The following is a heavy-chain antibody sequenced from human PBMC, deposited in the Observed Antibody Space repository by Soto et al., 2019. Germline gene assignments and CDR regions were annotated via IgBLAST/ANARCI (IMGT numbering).Heavy chain of an antibody. CDR1: GFAVRHNY. CDR2: IYSGGDT. Sequence: EVQLVESGGGLVQTGGSLRLSCTASGFAVRHNYMTWVRQAPGKGLEWVSLIYSGGDTAYADSVKGRFTISRHTSQNTLYLQMNSLRAEDQAVYYCARKTDSIPSGGDVWGKGTAVTVSS. V-gene: IGHV3-53*04. J-gene: IGHJ6*04. D-gene: IGHD3-10*01. CDR3: ARKTDSIPSGGDV.